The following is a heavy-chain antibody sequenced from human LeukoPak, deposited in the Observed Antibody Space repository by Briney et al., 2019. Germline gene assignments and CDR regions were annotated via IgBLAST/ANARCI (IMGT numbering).Heavy chain of an antibody. D-gene: IGHD3-22*01. Sequence: ASVKVSCKASGYTFTSYGISGVRQAPGQGLEWMGWISAYNGNTNYAQKLQGRVTMTTDTSTSTAYMELRSLRSDDTAVYYCARDYAPIYYYDSSGYLAVYFDYWGQGTLVTVSS. CDR3: ARDYAPIYYYDSSGYLAVYFDY. J-gene: IGHJ4*02. CDR2: ISAYNGNT. CDR1: GYTFTSYG. V-gene: IGHV1-18*01.